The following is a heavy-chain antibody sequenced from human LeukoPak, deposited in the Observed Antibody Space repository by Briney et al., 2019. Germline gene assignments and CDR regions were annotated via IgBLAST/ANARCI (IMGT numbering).Heavy chain of an antibody. CDR1: GYSISSGYY. CDR3: ARGPGRKRAFYYYYMDV. Sequence: SETLSLTCTVSGYSISSGYYWGWIRQPPGKGLEWIGSIYHSGSTNYNPSLKSRVTISVDTSKNQFSLKLSSVTAADTAVYYCARGPGRKRAFYYYYMDVWGKGTTVTVSS. D-gene: IGHD1-1*01. CDR2: IYHSGST. V-gene: IGHV4-38-2*02. J-gene: IGHJ6*03.